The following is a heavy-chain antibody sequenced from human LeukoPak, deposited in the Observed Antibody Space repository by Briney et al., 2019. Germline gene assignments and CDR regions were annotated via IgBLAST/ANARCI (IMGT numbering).Heavy chain of an antibody. V-gene: IGHV3-30*03. CDR3: ARSSRSGFWFAGADY. D-gene: IGHD3-10*01. J-gene: IGHJ4*02. CDR2: ISDDGNHQ. CDR1: GFIFSSYV. Sequence: GGSLRLSCAAPGFIFSSYVMHWVRQAPGKGLEWVAAISDDGNHQYYADSVRGRFTSSRDNSKNTLYLRMNSLRPEDTAVYYCARSSRSGFWFAGADYWGQGTLVTVSS.